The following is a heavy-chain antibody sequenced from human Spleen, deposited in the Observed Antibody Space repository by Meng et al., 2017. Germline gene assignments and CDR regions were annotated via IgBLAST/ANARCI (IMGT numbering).Heavy chain of an antibody. CDR2: IYHSGSP. Sequence: SETLSLTCAVSGYSISSGHNWAWIRQPPGKGLEWIGTIYHSGSPYYNPSLKSRVTISVDTSKNQFSLKLNSVTAADTAMYYCARDTRDCWSGFYKYWVQGTLVTVSS. J-gene: IGHJ4*02. D-gene: IGHD3-3*01. V-gene: IGHV4-38-2*02. CDR3: ARDTRDCWSGFYKY. CDR1: GYSISSGHN.